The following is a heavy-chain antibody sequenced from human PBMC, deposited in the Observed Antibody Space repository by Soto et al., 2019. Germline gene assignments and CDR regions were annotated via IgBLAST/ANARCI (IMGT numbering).Heavy chain of an antibody. V-gene: IGHV1-69*06. CDR3: ARAVVGWSYYFAY. CDR1: GRTFSSYT. Sequence: VKVSFKASGRTFSSYTIIWVRQAPGQGLEWMGGIIPSFGTANYAQKFQGRVTITADKSTSTAYMELSSLRSEDTAVYYCARAVVGWSYYFAYWGQGTLVPVSS. D-gene: IGHD6-19*01. J-gene: IGHJ4*02. CDR2: IIPSFGTA.